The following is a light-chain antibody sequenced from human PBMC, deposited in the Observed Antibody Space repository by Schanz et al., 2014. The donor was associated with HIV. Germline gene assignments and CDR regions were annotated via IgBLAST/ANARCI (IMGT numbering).Light chain of an antibody. CDR1: SSDVGAYNY. J-gene: IGLJ3*02. CDR3: TSYTSSTWV. CDR2: DVS. V-gene: IGLV2-14*01. Sequence: QSALTQPASVSGSPGQSITISCTGTSSDVGAYNYVSWYQQHPGKAPKLMIYDVSIRPSGVSNRFSGSKSGNTASLTISGLQAEDEADYYCTSYTSSTWVFGGGTKLTVL.